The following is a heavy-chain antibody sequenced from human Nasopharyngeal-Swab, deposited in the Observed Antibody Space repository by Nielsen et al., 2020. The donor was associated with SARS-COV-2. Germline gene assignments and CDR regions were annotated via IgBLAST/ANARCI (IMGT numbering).Heavy chain of an antibody. CDR2: INDSGST. V-gene: IGHV4-34*01. Sequence: RQAPGKGLEWIGEINDSGSTNYNPSLKSRVTTSVGTSKNQFSLKLRSVTAADTAVYYCARGDKRKAPRDYSYYYCMDVWGKGTTVTVSS. CDR3: ARGDKRKAPRDYSYYYCMDV. D-gene: IGHD2-21*01. J-gene: IGHJ6*03.